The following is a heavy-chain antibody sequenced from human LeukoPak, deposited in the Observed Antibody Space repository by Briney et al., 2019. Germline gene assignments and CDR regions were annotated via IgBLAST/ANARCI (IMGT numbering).Heavy chain of an antibody. CDR1: GGSIRSSYYY. CDR2: IYYSGST. Sequence: SETLSLTCTVSGGSIRSSYYYWGWIRQPPGKGLEWIGSIYYSGSTYYNPSLKSRVTISVDTSKNQFSLKLSSVTAADTAVYYCARRGVGGRGYFDYWGQGTLVTVSS. CDR3: ARRGVGGRGYFDY. V-gene: IGHV4-39*01. D-gene: IGHD1-26*01. J-gene: IGHJ4*02.